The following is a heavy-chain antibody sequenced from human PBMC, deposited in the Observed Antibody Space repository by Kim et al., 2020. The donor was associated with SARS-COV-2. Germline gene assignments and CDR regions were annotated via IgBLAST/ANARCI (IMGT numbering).Heavy chain of an antibody. V-gene: IGHV1-18*01. D-gene: IGHD3-3*01. Sequence: ASVKVSCKASGYTFTSYVISWVRQAPGQGLEWMGWISAYNGNTNYAQKLQGRVTMTTDTSTSTAYMELRSLRSDDTAVYYCARDRRITIFGVVTHGYYYYYMDVWGKGTTVTVSS. CDR2: ISAYNGNT. J-gene: IGHJ6*03. CDR3: ARDRRITIFGVVTHGYYYYYMDV. CDR1: GYTFTSYV.